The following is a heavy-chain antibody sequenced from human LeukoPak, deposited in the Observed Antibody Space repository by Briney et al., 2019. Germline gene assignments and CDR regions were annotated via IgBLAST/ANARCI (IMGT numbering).Heavy chain of an antibody. CDR1: GYTLTELS. D-gene: IGHD1-26*01. CDR3: ATDLLTRETFDY. Sequence: GASVKVSCKVFGYTLTELSMHWVRQAPGKGLEWMGGFDPEDGETIYAQKFQGRVTMTEDTSTDTAYMELSSLRSEDTAVYYCATDLLTRETFDYWGQGTLVTVSS. V-gene: IGHV1-24*01. CDR2: FDPEDGET. J-gene: IGHJ4*02.